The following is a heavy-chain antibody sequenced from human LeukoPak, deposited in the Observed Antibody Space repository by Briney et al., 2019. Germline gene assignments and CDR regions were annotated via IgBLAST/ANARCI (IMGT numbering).Heavy chain of an antibody. CDR1: GFTFDDYA. D-gene: IGHD6-13*01. CDR2: ITWNSNTI. CDR3: AKDIYGYNSNWGYFDY. J-gene: IGHJ4*02. Sequence: GGSLRLSCAASGFTFDDYAIHWVRQPPGKGLEWVSGITWNSNTIGYADSVKGRFTISRDNAKNSLYLQMNSLRADDTAFYYCAKDIYGYNSNWGYFDYWGQGTLVTVSS. V-gene: IGHV3-9*01.